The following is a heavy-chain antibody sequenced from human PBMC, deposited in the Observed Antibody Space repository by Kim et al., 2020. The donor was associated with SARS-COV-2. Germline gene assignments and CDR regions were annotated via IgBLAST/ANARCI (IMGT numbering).Heavy chain of an antibody. V-gene: IGHV3-33*07. CDR1: EFTFSRYG. D-gene: IGHD3-22*01. J-gene: IGHJ6*02. CDR2: IWFDGTNK. Sequence: GGSLRLSCGAFEFTFSRYGMYWVRQAPGKGLEWVAVIWFDGTNKNYADSVKGRFTISRDNSKNTLYLQMNSLRAEDSAVYFCARGPYLDYYDNSGFYGGMDVWGQGTTVTVSS. CDR3: ARGPYLDYYDNSGFYGGMDV.